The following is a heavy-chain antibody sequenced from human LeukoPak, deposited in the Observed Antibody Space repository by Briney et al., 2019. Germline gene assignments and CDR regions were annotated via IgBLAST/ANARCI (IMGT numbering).Heavy chain of an antibody. CDR1: GFTFSSYA. V-gene: IGHV3-23*01. Sequence: GGSLRLTCAASGFTFSSYAMSWVRQAPGKGLEWVSAISGSGGSTYYADSVKGRFTISRDNSKNTLYLQMNSLRAEDTAVYYCARDLLDLQWLVLPLLVSPTVNWFDPWGQGTLVTVSS. D-gene: IGHD6-19*01. CDR3: ARDLLDLQWLVLPLLVSPTVNWFDP. J-gene: IGHJ5*02. CDR2: ISGSGGST.